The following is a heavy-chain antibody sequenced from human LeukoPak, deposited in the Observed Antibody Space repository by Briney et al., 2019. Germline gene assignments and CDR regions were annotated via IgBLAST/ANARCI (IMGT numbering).Heavy chain of an antibody. CDR2: INHSGST. Sequence: SETLSLTCTVSGGSISSSSYYWGWIRQPPGKALEWIGEINHSGSTNYNPSLKSRVTISVDTSKNQFSLKLSSVTAADTAVYYCARRGVWGSYRYTNAPAFDYWGQGTLVTVSS. J-gene: IGHJ4*02. CDR3: ARRGVWGSYRYTNAPAFDY. V-gene: IGHV4-39*07. D-gene: IGHD3-16*02. CDR1: GGSISSSSYY.